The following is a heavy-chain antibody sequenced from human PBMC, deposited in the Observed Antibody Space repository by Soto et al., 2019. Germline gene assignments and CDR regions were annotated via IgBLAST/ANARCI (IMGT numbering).Heavy chain of an antibody. CDR3: AKVITYHDFWSGYLT. Sequence: PGGSLRLSCAASGFTFSSYAMSWVRQAPGKGLEWVSVISGSGGSTYYADSVKGRFTVSRDNSKNTLYLQMNSLRAEDTAVYYCAKVITYHDFWSGYLTWGQGTLVTVSS. CDR2: ISGSGGST. J-gene: IGHJ5*02. CDR1: GFTFSSYA. D-gene: IGHD3-3*01. V-gene: IGHV3-23*01.